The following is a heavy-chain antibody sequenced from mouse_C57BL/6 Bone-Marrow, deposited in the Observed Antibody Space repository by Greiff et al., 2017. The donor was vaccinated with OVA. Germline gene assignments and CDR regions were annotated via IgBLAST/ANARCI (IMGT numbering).Heavy chain of an antibody. CDR1: GYAFSSSW. Sequence: QVQLQQSGPELVKPGASVKISCKASGYAFSSSWMNWVKQRPGKGLEWIGRIYPGDGDTNYNGKFKGKATLTADKSSSTASLQLSSLTSEGSAVYFCAIDSSGYVDYWGQGTTLTVSS. J-gene: IGHJ2*01. V-gene: IGHV1-82*01. D-gene: IGHD3-2*02. CDR3: AIDSSGYVDY. CDR2: IYPGDGDT.